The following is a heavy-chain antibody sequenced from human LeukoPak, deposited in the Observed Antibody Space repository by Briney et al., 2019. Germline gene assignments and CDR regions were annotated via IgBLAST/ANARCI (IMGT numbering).Heavy chain of an antibody. J-gene: IGHJ6*03. CDR1: GGSFSGHY. CDR2: IDHSGNT. CDR3: ARQFFWSGYFFYMDV. D-gene: IGHD3-3*01. V-gene: IGHV4-34*01. Sequence: SETLSLTCAVSGGSFSGHYWSWIRQSPGEGLEWIGKIDHSGNTNYNPSLKGRLTISVDTSKSQFSLKLSSVTAADTAVYYCARQFFWSGYFFYMDVWGKGTTVTVSS.